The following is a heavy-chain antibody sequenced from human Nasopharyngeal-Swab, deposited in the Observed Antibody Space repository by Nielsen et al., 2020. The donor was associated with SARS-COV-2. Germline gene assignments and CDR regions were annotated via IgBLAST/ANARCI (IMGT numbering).Heavy chain of an antibody. Sequence: GESLKISCAASGFTFSSYGMHWVRQAPGKGLEWVAVIWYDESNKYYADSVKGRFTISRDKSKNTLYLQMNSLRAEDTAVYYCARDGGGIQLWLDEIYYFDYWGQGTLVTVSS. J-gene: IGHJ4*02. CDR2: IWYDESNK. V-gene: IGHV3-33*01. D-gene: IGHD5-18*01. CDR3: ARDGGGIQLWLDEIYYFDY. CDR1: GFTFSSYG.